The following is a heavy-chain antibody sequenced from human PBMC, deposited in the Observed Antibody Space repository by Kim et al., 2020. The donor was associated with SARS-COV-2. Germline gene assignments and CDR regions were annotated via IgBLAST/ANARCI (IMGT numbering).Heavy chain of an antibody. CDR3: ARDRAATGPDDY. CDR1: GFTFRNFG. D-gene: IGHD2-2*01. CDR2: IWYDGNTK. J-gene: IGHJ4*02. Sequence: GGSLRLSCAASGFTFRNFGMHWVRQAPGKGLEWVVLIWYDGNTKYYANSVKGRFTISRDNSKNTLYLQMNSLRAEDTAVYYCARDRAATGPDDYWGQGTLVTVSS. V-gene: IGHV3-33*01.